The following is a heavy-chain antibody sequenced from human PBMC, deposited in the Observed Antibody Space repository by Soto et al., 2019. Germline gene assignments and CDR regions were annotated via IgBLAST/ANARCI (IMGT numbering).Heavy chain of an antibody. D-gene: IGHD3-3*01. Sequence: PGESLKISCKGSGYSFSTSWIGWVRQMSGKGLEWMGTIYPSDSDTRYSPSFQGQVIISADKSTSTAYLQWRSLEASDTAMYYCATRAEYYDFWSGYYGAWGQGTLVTVSS. CDR3: ATRAEYYDFWSGYYGA. J-gene: IGHJ5*02. CDR1: GYSFSTSW. CDR2: IYPSDSDT. V-gene: IGHV5-51*01.